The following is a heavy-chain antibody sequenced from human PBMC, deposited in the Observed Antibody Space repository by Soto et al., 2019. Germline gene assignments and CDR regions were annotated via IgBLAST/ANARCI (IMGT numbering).Heavy chain of an antibody. V-gene: IGHV3-30*18. J-gene: IGHJ4*02. CDR1: GSTFSSHG. CDR2: ISYDGSNE. Sequence: WVLRLSCAASGSTFSSHGMHWLRQAPGKGLEWVTVISYDGSNEYYADSVKGRFTIFRDNSKNILYLQMNSLRTEDTAVYYCAKERMEQYQLLPFFDYWGQGTLVTVS. CDR3: AKERMEQYQLLPFFDY. D-gene: IGHD2-2*01.